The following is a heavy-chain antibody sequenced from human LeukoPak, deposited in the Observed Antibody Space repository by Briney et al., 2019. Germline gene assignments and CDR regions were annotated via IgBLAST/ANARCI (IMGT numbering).Heavy chain of an antibody. J-gene: IGHJ3*02. V-gene: IGHV3-48*03. CDR2: ISSSGSTI. CDR1: GFTFSSYE. CDR3: ARDIDSYYDGSGDAFDI. Sequence: HPGGSLRLSCAASGFTFSSYEMNWVRQAPGKGLEWVSYISSSGSTIYYADSVKGRFTISRDNAKNSLYLQMNSLRAEDTAVYYCARDIDSYYDGSGDAFDIWGQGTMVTVSS. D-gene: IGHD3-22*01.